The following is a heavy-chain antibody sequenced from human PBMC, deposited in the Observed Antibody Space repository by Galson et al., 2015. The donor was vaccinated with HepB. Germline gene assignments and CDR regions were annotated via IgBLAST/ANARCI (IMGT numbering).Heavy chain of an antibody. D-gene: IGHD3-3*01. Sequence: TLTLTCTFSGFSLSTSGVGVGWIRQPPGKALEWLALISWDDDKHYSPSLKSRVTITKDTSKNQVVLTMTDMDPADTATYYYAHSMGVLRFLEWSNNWFDPWGQGTLVTVSS. V-gene: IGHV2-5*02. J-gene: IGHJ5*02. CDR2: ISWDDDK. CDR3: AHSMGVLRFLEWSNNWFDP. CDR1: GFSLSTSGVG.